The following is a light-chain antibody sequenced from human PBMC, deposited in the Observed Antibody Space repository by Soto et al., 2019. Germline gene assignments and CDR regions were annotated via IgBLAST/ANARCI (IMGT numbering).Light chain of an antibody. CDR3: SSTTTSSALQV. J-gene: IGLJ1*01. CDR2: GVS. CDR1: ISDFVIYNY. V-gene: IGLV2-14*01. Sequence: QSALTQPASVSGSPGQSITISCTGTISDFVIYNYVSWYQQHPGKAPKLMLYGVSNRPSGVSNRFSGSKSGNTASLTISGLQAEDEADYYCSSTTTSSALQVFGTGTKLTVL.